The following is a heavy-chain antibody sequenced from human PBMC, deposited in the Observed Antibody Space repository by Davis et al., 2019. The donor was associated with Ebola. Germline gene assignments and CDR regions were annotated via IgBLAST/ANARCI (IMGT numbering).Heavy chain of an antibody. D-gene: IGHD3-3*01. V-gene: IGHV3-33*01. Sequence: GESLKISCAASGFTFSSYGMHWVRQAPGKGLEWVAVIWYDGSNKYYADSVKGRFTISRDNAKNSLYLQMNSLRDEDTAVYYCARSLRFFMDVWGQGTTVTVSS. J-gene: IGHJ6*02. CDR2: IWYDGSNK. CDR3: ARSLRFFMDV. CDR1: GFTFSSYG.